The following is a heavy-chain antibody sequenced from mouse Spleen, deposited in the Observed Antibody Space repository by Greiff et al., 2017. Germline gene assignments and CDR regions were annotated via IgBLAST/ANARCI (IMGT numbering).Heavy chain of an antibody. Sequence: QVQLQQSGPELVKPGASVKMSCKASGYTFTDYVISWVKQRTGQGLEWIGEIYPGSGSTYYNEKFKGKATLTADKSSNTAYMQLSSLTSEDSAVYFCARGNQAWFAYWGQGTLVTVSA. CDR1: GYTFTDYV. CDR3: ARGNQAWFAY. V-gene: IGHV1-77*01. J-gene: IGHJ3*01. CDR2: IYPGSGST. D-gene: IGHD2-1*01.